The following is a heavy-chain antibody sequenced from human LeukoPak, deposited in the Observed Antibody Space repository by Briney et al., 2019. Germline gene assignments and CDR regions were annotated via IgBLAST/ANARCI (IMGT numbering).Heavy chain of an antibody. V-gene: IGHV3-15*01. CDR1: GFTFSNAW. J-gene: IGHJ4*02. CDR2: IKSKTDGGTT. D-gene: IGHD5-24*01. CDR3: AREYGDGYLNTYYFDY. Sequence: GGSLRLSCAASGFTFSNAWMSWVRQAPGKGLEWVGRIKSKTDGGTTDYAAPVKGRFTISRDDSKNTLYLQMNSLRAEDTAVYYCAREYGDGYLNTYYFDYWGQGTLVTVSS.